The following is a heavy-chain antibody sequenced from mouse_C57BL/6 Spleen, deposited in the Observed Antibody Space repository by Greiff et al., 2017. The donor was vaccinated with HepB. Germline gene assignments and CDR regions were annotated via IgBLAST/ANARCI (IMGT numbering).Heavy chain of an antibody. J-gene: IGHJ4*01. V-gene: IGHV1-39*01. CDR1: GYSFTDYN. D-gene: IGHD1-1*01. Sequence: EVQLVESGPELVKPGASVKISCKASGYSFTDYNMNWVKQSNRKSLEWIGVINPNYGTTSYNQKFKGKATLTVDQSSSTAYMQLNSLTSEDSAVYYCARSVRLTTVDRYYAMDYWGQGTSVTVSS. CDR2: INPNYGTT. CDR3: ARSVRLTTVDRYYAMDY.